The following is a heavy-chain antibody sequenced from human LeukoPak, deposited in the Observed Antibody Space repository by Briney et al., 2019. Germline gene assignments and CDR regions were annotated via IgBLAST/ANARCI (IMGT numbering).Heavy chain of an antibody. CDR1: GGAFSSYA. J-gene: IGHJ6*03. CDR2: IIPIFGTA. D-gene: IGHD3-10*01. Sequence: SVKVSCKASGGAFSSYAISWVRQAPGQGLEWMGGIIPIFGTANYAQKFQGRVTITTDESTSTAYMELSSLRSEDTAVYYCARGTVVRGVIYHYYYMDVWGKGTTVTVSS. V-gene: IGHV1-69*05. CDR3: ARGTVVRGVIYHYYYMDV.